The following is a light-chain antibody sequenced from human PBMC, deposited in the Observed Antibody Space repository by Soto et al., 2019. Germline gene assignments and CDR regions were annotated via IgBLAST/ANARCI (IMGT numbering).Light chain of an antibody. CDR1: QYINTR. J-gene: IGKJ5*01. Sequence: EIVWTQSPATLSSFLRDRVTLSCRASQYINTRLAWYQHRPGQAPRLLIYQTSIRAAGIPARFSASGSGTDFTLTISSLEPEDFAVYYCQQRSNWPITFGQGTRLEIK. V-gene: IGKV3-11*01. CDR3: QQRSNWPIT. CDR2: QTS.